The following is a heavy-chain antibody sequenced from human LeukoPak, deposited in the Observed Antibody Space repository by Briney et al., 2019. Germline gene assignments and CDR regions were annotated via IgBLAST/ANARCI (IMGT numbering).Heavy chain of an antibody. CDR1: GRSITNYY. V-gene: IGHV4-59*01. J-gene: IGHJ6*02. D-gene: IGHD2-21*01. CDR2: IYYSGSDSGST. Sequence: SETLSLTCNVSGRSITNYYWSWIRQPPGGGLEWIGYIYYSGSDSGSTNYNPSLNGRVTASLDTSKNQFSLKLISLTAADTAVYYCASEGDYYYGMDVWGQGTTVTVSS. CDR3: ASEGDYYYGMDV.